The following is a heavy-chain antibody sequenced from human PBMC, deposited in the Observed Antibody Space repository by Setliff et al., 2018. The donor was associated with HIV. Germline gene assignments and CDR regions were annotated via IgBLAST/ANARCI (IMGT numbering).Heavy chain of an antibody. J-gene: IGHJ6*03. Sequence: PSETLSLTCTVSGGSINSHFWNWIRQPAGKGLEWIGRFRPTGNAYYANPYYNPSLKSRVTMSVDTSKSQFSLKLNSVTAADTAVYYCAKSEDTTMDDYYYVDIWGTGTTVTVSS. CDR2: FRPTGNAYYANP. D-gene: IGHD5-18*01. CDR1: GGSINSHF. CDR3: AKSEDTTMDDYYYVDI. V-gene: IGHV4-4*07.